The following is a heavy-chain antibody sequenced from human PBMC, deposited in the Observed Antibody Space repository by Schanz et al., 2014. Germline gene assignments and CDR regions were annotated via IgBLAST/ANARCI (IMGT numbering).Heavy chain of an antibody. CDR2: ISSSSSTI. J-gene: IGHJ3*01. Sequence: EAQLVESGGGLVQPGGSLRLSCAASGFTFSSYAMNWVRQAPGKGLEWVAYISSSSSTIHYADSVRGRITMSRDNSKNTMYLQINNLRADDTAVYYCARELPGVVAFDFWGQGTMVTVSS. CDR1: GFTFSSYA. CDR3: ARELPGVVAFDF. D-gene: IGHD7-27*01. V-gene: IGHV3-48*01.